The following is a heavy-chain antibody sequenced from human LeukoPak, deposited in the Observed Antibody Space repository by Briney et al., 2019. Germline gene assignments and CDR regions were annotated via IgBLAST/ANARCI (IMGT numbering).Heavy chain of an antibody. Sequence: SQALSLTCTVSSGSISSGDYYWSWIRQPPGKGLEWIGYIYYSGSTYYNPSLKSRVTISVDTSKNQFSLKLSSVTAADTAVYYCASLTGHYYFDYWGQGTLVTVSS. CDR1: SGSISSGDYY. J-gene: IGHJ4*02. CDR2: IYYSGST. CDR3: ASLTGHYYFDY. V-gene: IGHV4-30-4*08. D-gene: IGHD1-20*01.